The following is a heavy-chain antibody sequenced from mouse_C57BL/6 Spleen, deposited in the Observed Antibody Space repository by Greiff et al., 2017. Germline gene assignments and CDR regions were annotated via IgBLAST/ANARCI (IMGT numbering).Heavy chain of an antibody. J-gene: IGHJ2*01. CDR3: ARTLLTPGRDY. V-gene: IGHV1-61*01. CDR1: GYTFTSYW. CDR2: IYPSDSET. Sequence: QVQLQQPGAELVRPGSSVKLSCKASGYTFTSYWMDWVKQRPGQGLEWIGNIYPSDSETHYHPKFKDKATWTVDKSSSTAYMQLSSLTSEDSAVYYCARTLLTPGRDYWGQGTTLTVSS. D-gene: IGHD4-1*01.